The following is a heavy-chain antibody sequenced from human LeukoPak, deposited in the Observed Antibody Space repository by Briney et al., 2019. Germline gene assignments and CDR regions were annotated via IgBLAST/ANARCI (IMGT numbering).Heavy chain of an antibody. CDR1: EFTFSKYW. Sequence: PGGSLRLSCAASEFTFSKYWMTWVRQAPGKGLEWVANIKLDGSESYYVDSVKGRFTISRDNAKKSLYMQMNSLRAEDTAVYYCAKEIWPTVTIPGRTYFDYWGQGTLVTVSS. J-gene: IGHJ4*02. V-gene: IGHV3-7*01. CDR2: IKLDGSES. CDR3: AKEIWPTVTIPGRTYFDY. D-gene: IGHD4-17*01.